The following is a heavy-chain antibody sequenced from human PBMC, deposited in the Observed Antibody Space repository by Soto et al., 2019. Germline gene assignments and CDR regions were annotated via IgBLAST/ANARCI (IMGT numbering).Heavy chain of an antibody. CDR1: GGSISSGDYY. J-gene: IGHJ4*02. V-gene: IGHV4-30-4*01. CDR3: ASRGTTTYCSGGSCDARGFDY. Sequence: QVQLQESGPGLVKPSQTLSLTCTVSGGSISSGDYYWSWIRQPPGKGLEWIGYIYYSGSTYYNPSLKCRGTITVDTCTNQCALKLSAVAAADTAVYYCASRGTTTYCSGGSCDARGFDYWGQGPLVTVSS. CDR2: IYYSGST. D-gene: IGHD2-15*01.